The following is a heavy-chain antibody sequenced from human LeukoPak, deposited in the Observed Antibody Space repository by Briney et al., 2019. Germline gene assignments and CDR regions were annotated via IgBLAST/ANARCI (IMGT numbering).Heavy chain of an antibody. J-gene: IGHJ5*02. Sequence: ASVKVSCTASGYTFTSYAMHWVRQAPGQRLEWMGWINAGNGNTKYSQKFQGRVTITRDTSASTAYMELSSLRSEDTAVYYCARDFEVVATGSWFDPWGQGTLVTVSS. CDR2: INAGNGNT. D-gene: IGHD5-12*01. CDR1: GYTFTSYA. V-gene: IGHV1-3*01. CDR3: ARDFEVVATGSWFDP.